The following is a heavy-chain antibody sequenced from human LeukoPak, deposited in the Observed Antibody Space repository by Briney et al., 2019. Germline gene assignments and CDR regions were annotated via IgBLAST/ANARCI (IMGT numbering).Heavy chain of an antibody. D-gene: IGHD1-20*01. V-gene: IGHV4-39*07. Sequence: PETLSLTCTVSGGSISSSSYYWGWIRQPPGKGLEWIGSIYYSGSTYYNPSLKSRVTISVDTSKNQFSLKLSSVTAADRAVYYCARTGITGTTLDWFDPWGQGTLVTVSS. J-gene: IGHJ5*02. CDR2: IYYSGST. CDR3: ARTGITGTTLDWFDP. CDR1: GGSISSSSYY.